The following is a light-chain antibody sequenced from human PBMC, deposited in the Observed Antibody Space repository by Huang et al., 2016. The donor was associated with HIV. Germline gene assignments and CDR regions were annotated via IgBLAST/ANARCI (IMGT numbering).Light chain of an antibody. Sequence: EIVLTQSPASLALSPGERATLACRARQRVRNDLAWYQQKPGQAPRLLIFDASNRATEIPARFSGSGSGTDFTLTISSLEPEDFAVYYCQQRYNWPLTFGGGTKVEIK. CDR2: DAS. CDR1: QRVRND. J-gene: IGKJ4*01. V-gene: IGKV3-11*01. CDR3: QQRYNWPLT.